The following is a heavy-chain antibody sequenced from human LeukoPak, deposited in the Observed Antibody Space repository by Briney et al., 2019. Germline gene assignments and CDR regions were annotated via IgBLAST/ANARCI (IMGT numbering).Heavy chain of an antibody. D-gene: IGHD3-10*02. CDR2: ISGSGGST. CDR1: GFTFSNYW. V-gene: IGHV3-23*01. Sequence: GGSLRLSCGASGFTFSNYWVTWVRHAPGKGLEWVSAISGSGGSTYYADSVKGRFTISRDNSKNTLYLRMNSLRAEDTAVYYCAELGITMIGGVWGKGTTVTISS. J-gene: IGHJ6*04. CDR3: AELGITMIGGV.